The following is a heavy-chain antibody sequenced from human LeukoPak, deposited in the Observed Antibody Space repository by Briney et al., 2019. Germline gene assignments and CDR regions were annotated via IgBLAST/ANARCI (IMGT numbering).Heavy chain of an antibody. V-gene: IGHV1-58*01. J-gene: IGHJ4*02. CDR1: GFTFTNSA. Sequence: SVKVSCKASGFTFTNSAVQWVRQARGQRPEWIGWIVVGSGNTNYAQRFQERVTITRDMSTSTAYMELSSLRSEDTAVYYCAALLGGFHLAQETDYWGQGTLVTVSS. CDR2: IVVGSGNT. CDR3: AALLGGFHLAQETDY. D-gene: IGHD3-16*01.